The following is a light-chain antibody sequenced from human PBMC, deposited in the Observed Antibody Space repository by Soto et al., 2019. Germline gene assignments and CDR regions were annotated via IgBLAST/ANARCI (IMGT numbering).Light chain of an antibody. V-gene: IGKV3-15*01. CDR3: QQYNNWPRT. Sequence: EIVMTQSPATLSVSPGARGPLSCRASQSVSSNLAWYQQKPGQAPRLLIYGASTRATGIPARFSGSGSGTEFTLTFSSLQSEDFAVYYCQQYNNWPRTFGQGTKVDI. CDR1: QSVSSN. J-gene: IGKJ1*01. CDR2: GAS.